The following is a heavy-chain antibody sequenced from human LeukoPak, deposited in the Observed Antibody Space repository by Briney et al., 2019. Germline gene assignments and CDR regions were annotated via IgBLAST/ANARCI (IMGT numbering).Heavy chain of an antibody. CDR2: IGDDGTNK. V-gene: IGHV3-30*02. J-gene: IGHJ4*02. CDR3: AKRGGATPGGFSLDY. D-gene: IGHD1-26*01. Sequence: GGSLRLSCAASGFTFRNYGMHWVRQAPGKGLEWVAFIGDDGTNKNYADSVKGRFTISRDNSKNTLYLQMNSLRAEDTAVYYCAKRGGATPGGFSLDYWGQGTLVAVSS. CDR1: GFTFRNYG.